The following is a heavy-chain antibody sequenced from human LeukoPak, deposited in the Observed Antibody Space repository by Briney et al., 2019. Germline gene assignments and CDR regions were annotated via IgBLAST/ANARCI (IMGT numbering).Heavy chain of an antibody. J-gene: IGHJ4*02. CDR3: AKVLYYYGSSGDFDY. Sequence: GGSLRLSCAASGFTFSSYAMSWVRQAPGKGLEWVSGLSGSGSSPYYPDPVKGRLTTSRDNSKNTLYLQMNSLRAEDTAVYYCAKVLYYYGSSGDFDYWGQGTLVTVSS. D-gene: IGHD3-10*01. CDR1: GFTFSSYA. V-gene: IGHV3-23*01. CDR2: LSGSGSSP.